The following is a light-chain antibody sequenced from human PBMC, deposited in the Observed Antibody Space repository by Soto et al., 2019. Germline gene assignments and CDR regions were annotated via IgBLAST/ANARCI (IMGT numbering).Light chain of an antibody. J-gene: IGLJ2*01. V-gene: IGLV2-14*01. CDR2: EVS. CDR3: SSYTSRSTQV. Sequence: HSALTQPASVSGSPGQSMTICCARTSSDLGTYKYVSWYQQLPGKAPKLMIYEVSNRPSGVSNRFSGSKSGNTASLTISELQAEDEADYYCSSYTSRSTQVFGGGTKVTVL. CDR1: SSDLGTYKY.